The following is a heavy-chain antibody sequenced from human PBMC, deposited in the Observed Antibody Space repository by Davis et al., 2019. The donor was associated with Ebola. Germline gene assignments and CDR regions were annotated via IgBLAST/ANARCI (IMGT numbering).Heavy chain of an antibody. D-gene: IGHD3-3*01. Sequence: ASVPVSCKASRYTFTSYGISWVRQAPAQGLEWMGWISAYNGNTNYAQKLQGRVTMTTDTSTSTAYMELRSLRSDDTAVYYCARDPQHYYDFWSGNWFDPWGQGTLVTVSS. J-gene: IGHJ5*02. V-gene: IGHV1-18*01. CDR1: RYTFTSYG. CDR3: ARDPQHYYDFWSGNWFDP. CDR2: ISAYNGNT.